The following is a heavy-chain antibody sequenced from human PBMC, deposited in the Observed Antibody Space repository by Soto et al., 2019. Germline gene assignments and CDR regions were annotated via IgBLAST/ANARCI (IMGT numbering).Heavy chain of an antibody. Sequence: SETLSLTCTVSGGSISNSRRYWGWIRQPPGKGLEWIGTIYYSGSTYYNQSLKSRVTISVDTSKNQFSLKLSSVTAADTAVYYCATLRLQLPNWFDPWGRGTLVT. CDR3: ATLRLQLPNWFDP. V-gene: IGHV4-39*01. CDR1: GGSISNSRRY. D-gene: IGHD4-4*01. CDR2: IYYSGST. J-gene: IGHJ5*02.